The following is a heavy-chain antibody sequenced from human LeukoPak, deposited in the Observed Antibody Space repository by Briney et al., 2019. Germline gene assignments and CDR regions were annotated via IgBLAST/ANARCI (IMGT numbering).Heavy chain of an antibody. D-gene: IGHD5-24*01. CDR3: ARQLPHGYNFYY. V-gene: IGHV3-23*01. CDR1: GFTFSSYA. J-gene: IGHJ4*02. CDR2: ISGSGGST. Sequence: GGSLRLSCAASGFTFSSYAMSWVRQAPGKGLEWVSAISGSGGSTYYADSVKGRFTIPRDNSKNTLYLQMNSLRAEDTAVYYCARQLPHGYNFYYWGQGTLVTVSS.